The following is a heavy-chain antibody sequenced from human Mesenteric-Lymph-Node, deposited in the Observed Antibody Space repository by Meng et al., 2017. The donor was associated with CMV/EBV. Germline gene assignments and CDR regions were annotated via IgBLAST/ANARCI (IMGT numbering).Heavy chain of an antibody. CDR2: INSDGSST. V-gene: IGHV3-74*01. CDR3: ARDRTDEGIAVAGDY. J-gene: IGHJ4*02. Sequence: YGFTFSSYWMHWGRQAPGKGLVWVSRINSDGSSTSYADSVKGRFTISRDNAKNTLYLQMNSLRAEDTAVYYCARDRTDEGIAVAGDYWGQGTLVTVSS. CDR1: GFTFSSYW. D-gene: IGHD6-19*01.